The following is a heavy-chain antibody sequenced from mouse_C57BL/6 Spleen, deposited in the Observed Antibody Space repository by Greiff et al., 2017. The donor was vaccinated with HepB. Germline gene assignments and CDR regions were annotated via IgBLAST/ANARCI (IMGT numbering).Heavy chain of an antibody. CDR3: AREGITTVVAPPFAY. D-gene: IGHD1-1*01. V-gene: IGHV5-17*01. J-gene: IGHJ3*01. CDR2: ISSGSSTI. Sequence: EVQGVESGGGLVKPGGSLKLSCAASGFTFSDYGMHWVRQAPEKGLEWVAYISSGSSTIYYADTVKGRFTISRDNAKNTLFLQMTSLRSEDTAMYYCAREGITTVVAPPFAYWGQGTLVTVSA. CDR1: GFTFSDYG.